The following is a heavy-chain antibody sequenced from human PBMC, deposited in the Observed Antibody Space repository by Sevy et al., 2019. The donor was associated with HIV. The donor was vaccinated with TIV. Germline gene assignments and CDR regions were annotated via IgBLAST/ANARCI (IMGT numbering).Heavy chain of an antibody. D-gene: IGHD1-26*01. J-gene: IGHJ4*02. CDR3: AVDISGRYSVSFDY. V-gene: IGHV3-30*03. CDR1: GFTFSGYG. CDR2: ISFDGSNT. Sequence: GGSLRLSCAASGFTFSGYGMHWVRQAPGKGLEWVAVISFDGSNTYYADSVKGRFTISRDNSENTLFLQMNSLRREDTAAYYYAVDISGRYSVSFDYWGQGCLVTVSS.